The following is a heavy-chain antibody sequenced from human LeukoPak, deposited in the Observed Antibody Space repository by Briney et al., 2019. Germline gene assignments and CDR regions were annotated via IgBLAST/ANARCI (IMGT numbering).Heavy chain of an antibody. V-gene: IGHV3-66*01. CDR1: GFTVSSNY. Sequence: PGGSLRLSCAASGFTVSSNYMSWVRQAPGKGLEWVSVIYGGGSTYYADSVKGRFTISRDNSKNTLYLQMNSLRAEDTAVYYCAKDTKYNWNYVNYWGQGTLVTASS. CDR2: IYGGGST. CDR3: AKDTKYNWNYVNY. J-gene: IGHJ4*02. D-gene: IGHD1-20*01.